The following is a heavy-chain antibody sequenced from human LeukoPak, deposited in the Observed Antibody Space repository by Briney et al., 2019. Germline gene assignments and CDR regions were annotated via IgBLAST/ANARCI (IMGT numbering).Heavy chain of an antibody. CDR3: ARVGSDILTGYGAFDI. Sequence: SETLSLTCTVSGGSISSGGYYWSWIRQHPGKGLEWIGYIYYSGSTYYNPSLKSRVTISVDTSKNQFSLKLSSVTAADTAVYYCARVGSDILTGYGAFDIWAKGQWSPSLQ. CDR1: GGSISSGGYY. J-gene: IGHJ3*02. D-gene: IGHD3-9*01. V-gene: IGHV4-31*03. CDR2: IYYSGST.